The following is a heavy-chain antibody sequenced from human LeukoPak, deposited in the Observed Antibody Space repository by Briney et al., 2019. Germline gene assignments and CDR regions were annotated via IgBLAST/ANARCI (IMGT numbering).Heavy chain of an antibody. CDR3: ARGNYGSSFDY. Sequence: ASVKVSCKTSGYTFTDSYIHWVRQAPGQGLEWMGRINPNSGDPNYPQKFQGRVTMTGDTSISTAYMELSRLRSDDTAVYYCARGNYGSSFDYWGQGTLVTVSS. CDR1: GYTFTDSY. J-gene: IGHJ4*02. D-gene: IGHD1-7*01. CDR2: INPNSGDP. V-gene: IGHV1-2*06.